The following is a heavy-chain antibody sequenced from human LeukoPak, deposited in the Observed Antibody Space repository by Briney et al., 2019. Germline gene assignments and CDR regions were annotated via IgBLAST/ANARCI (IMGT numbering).Heavy chain of an antibody. V-gene: IGHV3-53*01. Sequence: GGSLRLSCAVSGFTVSSNYTNWVRQAPGKGLEWVSVIYGGGYTYYADSVKGRFTISRDNSKNTLYLQMNSLRAEDTAVYYCAREAPGYSSGWYYFDYWGQGTLVTVSS. CDR3: AREAPGYSSGWYYFDY. CDR1: GFTVSSNY. D-gene: IGHD6-19*01. J-gene: IGHJ4*02. CDR2: IYGGGYT.